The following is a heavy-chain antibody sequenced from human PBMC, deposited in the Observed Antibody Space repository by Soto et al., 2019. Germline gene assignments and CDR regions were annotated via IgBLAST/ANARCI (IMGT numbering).Heavy chain of an antibody. Sequence: SVKGSCKASGGTFSSYAVVWVRQATGQGLEWMGGIIPIFGTANYAQKFQGRVTITADESTSTAYMELSSLRSEDTAVYYCARDVLSGSYYNWFDPWGQGTLVTVSS. V-gene: IGHV1-69*13. J-gene: IGHJ5*02. D-gene: IGHD1-26*01. CDR1: GGTFSSYA. CDR3: ARDVLSGSYYNWFDP. CDR2: IIPIFGTA.